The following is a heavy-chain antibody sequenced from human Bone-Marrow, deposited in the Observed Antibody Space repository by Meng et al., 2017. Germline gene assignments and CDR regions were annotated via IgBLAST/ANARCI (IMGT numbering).Heavy chain of an antibody. CDR2: IKADGTET. CDR3: ARDPTRRFDH. Sequence: GESLKISCAASGFTFYEYWMTWVRQAPGKGLEWVANIKADGTETFYADAVKGRFTIYRDNAKKSVYLQMHNLRVDDTAMYYCARDPTRRFDHWGQGTLVTVSS. V-gene: IGHV3-7*01. J-gene: IGHJ4*02. CDR1: GFTFYEYW.